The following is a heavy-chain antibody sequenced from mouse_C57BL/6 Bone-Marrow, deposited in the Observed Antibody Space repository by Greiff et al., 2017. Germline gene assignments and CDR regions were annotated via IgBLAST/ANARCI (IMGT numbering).Heavy chain of an antibody. D-gene: IGHD4-1*01. CDR3: ARDRGREYFDY. CDR2: SRKKANDYTT. Sequence: EVKLMESGGGLVQSGRSLRLSCATSGFTFSDSYMEWVRQAPGKGLEWIAASRKKANDYTTEYSASVKGRFIVSRDTSQSVLYLQMNALRAEDTAIYYCARDRGREYFDYWGQGTTLTVSS. J-gene: IGHJ2*01. CDR1: GFTFSDSY. V-gene: IGHV7-1*01.